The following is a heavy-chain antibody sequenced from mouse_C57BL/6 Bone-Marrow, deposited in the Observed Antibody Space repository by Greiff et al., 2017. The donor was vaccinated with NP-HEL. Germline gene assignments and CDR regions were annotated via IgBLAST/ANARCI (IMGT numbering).Heavy chain of an antibody. CDR2: INPNNGGT. V-gene: IGHV1-26*01. CDR1: GYTFTDYY. CDR3: ARVYYYGSRVYFDY. J-gene: IGHJ2*01. Sequence: EVQLQQSGPELVKPGASVKISCKASGYTFTDYYMNWVKQSHGKSLEWIGDINPNNGGTSYNQKFKGKATLTVDKSSSTAYMELRSLTSEDSAVYYCARVYYYGSRVYFDYWGQGTTLTVSS. D-gene: IGHD1-1*01.